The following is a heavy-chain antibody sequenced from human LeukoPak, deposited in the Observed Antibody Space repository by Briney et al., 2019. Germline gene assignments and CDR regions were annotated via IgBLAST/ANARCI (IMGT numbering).Heavy chain of an antibody. CDR3: AASSGSGNYAYYFDY. J-gene: IGHJ4*02. V-gene: IGHV3-21*01. CDR2: ISASTSSI. CDR1: GFSFSSRN. D-gene: IGHD3-22*01. Sequence: GGSLRLSCAASGFSFSSRNMNWVRQAPGEGLEWVSYISASTSSIYYADSVKGRFTISRDIGKNSLYLQMNSLRAEDTAVYYCAASSGSGNYAYYFDYWGQGTLVTVSS.